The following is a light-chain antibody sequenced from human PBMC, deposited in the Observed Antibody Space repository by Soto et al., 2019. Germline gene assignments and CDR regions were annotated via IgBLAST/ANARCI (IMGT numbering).Light chain of an antibody. CDR1: QGIGND. Sequence: AIQMTQSPPSLSASVGDRVTITCRASQGIGNDLGWYQQKPGKAPKLLIYAASTLQSGVSSRFSGSGSGTDFTLTISSLQPEDFATYYCLQDYLYPFTFGPRTKVDIK. J-gene: IGKJ3*01. CDR2: AAS. V-gene: IGKV1-6*01. CDR3: LQDYLYPFT.